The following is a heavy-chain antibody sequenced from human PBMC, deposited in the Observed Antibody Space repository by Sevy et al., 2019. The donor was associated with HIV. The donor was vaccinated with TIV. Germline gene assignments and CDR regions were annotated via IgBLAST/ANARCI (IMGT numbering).Heavy chain of an antibody. J-gene: IGHJ6*02. CDR3: ARGSCIGGSCHTGYHGMDV. D-gene: IGHD2-15*01. CDR1: GFIFSGYN. CDR2: ISTSSTYI. Sequence: GGSLRLSCAASGFIFSGYNMHWVRQAPGKGLEWVSSISTSSTYIYQADSVKGRFTISRDNAQNSVYLQMNSLRVEDTALYYCARGSCIGGSCHTGYHGMDVWGQGITVTVSS. V-gene: IGHV3-21*06.